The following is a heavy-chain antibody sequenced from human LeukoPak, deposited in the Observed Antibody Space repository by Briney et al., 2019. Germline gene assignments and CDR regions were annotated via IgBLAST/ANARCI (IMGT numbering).Heavy chain of an antibody. D-gene: IGHD6-13*01. Sequence: PGGSLRLSCAASGFTFSGYDMHWVRQATGKSLEWVSAVGTAGDTYYPGSVKGRFTISRENAKNSLYLQMNSLRAGDTAVYYCARSHRAAFDYWGQGTLVTVSS. CDR2: VGTAGDT. CDR1: GFTFSGYD. CDR3: ARSHRAAFDY. J-gene: IGHJ4*02. V-gene: IGHV3-13*04.